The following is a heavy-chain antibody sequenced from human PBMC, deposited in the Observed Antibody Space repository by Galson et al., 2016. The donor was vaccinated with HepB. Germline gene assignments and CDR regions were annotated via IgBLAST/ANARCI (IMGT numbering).Heavy chain of an antibody. V-gene: IGHV1-18*01. CDR1: GYPFSSYG. J-gene: IGHJ4*02. CDR3: TRDRSLLRDYGSGSPRAFDY. CDR2: ISPYNDKT. D-gene: IGHD3-10*01. Sequence: SGAEVKKPGESLKISCKASGYPFSSYGISWVRQAPGQGLEWMGWISPYNDKTNYAQKLQGRVTMTTDTSTSTAYMELKSLRSDDTAVYYCTRDRSLLRDYGSGSPRAFDYWGQGTLVTVSS.